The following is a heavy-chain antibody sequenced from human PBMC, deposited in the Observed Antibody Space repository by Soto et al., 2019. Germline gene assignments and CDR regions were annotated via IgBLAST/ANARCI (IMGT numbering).Heavy chain of an antibody. CDR3: ATGTFNFDS. CDR1: GFTFSSYA. V-gene: IGHV3-23*01. Sequence: LRLSCAASGFTFSSYAMSWVRQAPGKGLEWVSSISGSGGSTYYADSVKGRFIISRDNSKSTLYLQMNSLRAEDTAVYYCATGTFNFDSWGQGTLVTVSS. J-gene: IGHJ4*02. CDR2: ISGSGGST.